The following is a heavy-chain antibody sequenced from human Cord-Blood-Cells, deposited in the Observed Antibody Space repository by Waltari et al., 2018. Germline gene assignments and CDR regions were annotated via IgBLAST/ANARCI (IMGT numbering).Heavy chain of an antibody. Sequence: QRQRVQSGAEVNMLRSSLQGSCKASGGPFSRTALSWVRQAPGQGLEWIGGTRLICGTVNYEQMFQGRVTISAEESTRTAYMGLSIRTWQNTAVYYSESAAHLALRQFHSWRHEALVSVSS. CDR3: ESAAHLALRQFHS. D-gene: IGHD1-7*01. V-gene: IGHV1-69*01. J-gene: IGHJ4*01. CDR1: GGPFSRTA. CDR2: TRLICGTV.